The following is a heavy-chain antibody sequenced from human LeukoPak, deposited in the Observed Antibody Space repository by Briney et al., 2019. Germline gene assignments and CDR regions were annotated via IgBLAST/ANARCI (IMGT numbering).Heavy chain of an antibody. Sequence: PSETLSLTCAVYGGSFSGYYWSWIRQPPGKGLEWIGEINHSGSTNYNPSLKSRVTISVDTSKNQFSLKLSSVTAADTAVYYCATDSSSLDRSNDYWGQGTLVTVSS. CDR2: INHSGST. J-gene: IGHJ4*02. D-gene: IGHD6-13*01. CDR1: GGSFSGYY. CDR3: ATDSSSLDRSNDY. V-gene: IGHV4-34*01.